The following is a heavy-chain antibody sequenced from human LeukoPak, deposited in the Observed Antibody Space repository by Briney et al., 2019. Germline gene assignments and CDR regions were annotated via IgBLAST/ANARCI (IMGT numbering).Heavy chain of an antibody. V-gene: IGHV1-18*01. J-gene: IGHJ4*02. CDR2: ISVKHGTT. D-gene: IGHD4-17*01. Sequence: ASVRVSCKTSGNTFSKFVITWVRHAPGQGLESMGWISVKHGTTHYVDKFHDRLTLTTDTSTRTASMELKSLTSDDTAVYYCARDLESDEGDYGDVLPGYWGQGTLVTVSS. CDR1: GNTFSKFV. CDR3: ARDLESDEGDYGDVLPGY.